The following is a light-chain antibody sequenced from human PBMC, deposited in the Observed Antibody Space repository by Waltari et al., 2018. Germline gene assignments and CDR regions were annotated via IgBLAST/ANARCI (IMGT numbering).Light chain of an antibody. Sequence: DLQVTQSPSSLSASVGDRVPLTCRASQSISSYLNWYQQKPGNAPKLLRYAASSLQSGVPSRLSGSGSGTDFTLTISSLQPEDFATYYCQQSYSTPRTFGQGTKVEIK. CDR1: QSISSY. V-gene: IGKV1-39*01. CDR3: QQSYSTPRT. CDR2: AAS. J-gene: IGKJ1*01.